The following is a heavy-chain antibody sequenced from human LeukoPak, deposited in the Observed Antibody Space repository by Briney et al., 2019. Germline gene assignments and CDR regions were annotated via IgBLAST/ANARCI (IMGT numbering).Heavy chain of an antibody. CDR2: IYHSGST. Sequence: PSQTLSLTCAVSGGSISSGGYAWSWIRQPPGKGLEWIGYIYHSGSTYYNPSLKSRVTISVDRSKNQLSLKLSSVTAAYTAVYYCARDLSSSWYDYWGQGTLVTVSS. CDR3: ARDLSSSWYDY. V-gene: IGHV4-30-2*01. D-gene: IGHD6-13*01. CDR1: GGSISSGGYA. J-gene: IGHJ4*02.